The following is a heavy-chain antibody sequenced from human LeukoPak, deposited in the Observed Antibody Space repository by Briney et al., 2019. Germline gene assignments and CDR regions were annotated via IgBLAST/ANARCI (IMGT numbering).Heavy chain of an antibody. CDR2: IYTSGTT. J-gene: IGHJ4*02. Sequence: PSETLSLTRTVSGGSFSTYYWSWIRQPAGKGLEWIGHIYTSGTTNYNPSLKSRVTMSIDTSKNQFSLKLSSVTAADTAIYYCARDAKYYYGSRTYFFFEYWGQGTLLTVSS. V-gene: IGHV4-4*07. CDR3: ARDAKYYYGSRTYFFFEY. D-gene: IGHD3-10*01. CDR1: GGSFSTYY.